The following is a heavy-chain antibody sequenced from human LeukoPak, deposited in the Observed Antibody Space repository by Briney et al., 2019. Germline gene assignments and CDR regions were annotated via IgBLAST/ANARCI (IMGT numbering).Heavy chain of an antibody. CDR3: ARGLGTGLGAFDI. V-gene: IGHV1-69*04. Sequence: GASVKVSCKASGGTFSSCAISWVRQAPGQGLEWMGRIIPILGIANYAQKFQGRVTITADKSTSTAYMELSSLRSEDTAVYYCARGLGTGLGAFDIWGQGTMVTVSS. CDR2: IIPILGIA. CDR1: GGTFSSCA. J-gene: IGHJ3*02. D-gene: IGHD1-1*01.